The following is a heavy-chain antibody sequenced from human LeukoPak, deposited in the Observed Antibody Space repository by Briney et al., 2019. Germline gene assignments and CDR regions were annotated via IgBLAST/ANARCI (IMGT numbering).Heavy chain of an antibody. Sequence: GGSLRLSCAASGLVVTNSYMAWVRQSPGKGLEWVSVIYRGGNIYYSDFAKGRFTISRDNSDSSLHLLMNNVKVEDTAVYYCARELSSTWSHDAFDVWGHGTMVVVSS. CDR3: ARELSSTWSHDAFDV. CDR2: IYRGGNI. V-gene: IGHV3-66*01. D-gene: IGHD2-15*01. CDR1: GLVVTNSY. J-gene: IGHJ3*01.